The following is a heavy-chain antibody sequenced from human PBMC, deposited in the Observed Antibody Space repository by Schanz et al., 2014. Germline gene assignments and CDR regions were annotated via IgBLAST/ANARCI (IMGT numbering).Heavy chain of an antibody. V-gene: IGHV1-18*01. D-gene: IGHD6-6*01. CDR2: ISPYNGNT. CDR3: ARDQSPYTNSSDVRYFDY. CDR1: GYTFTTYY. J-gene: IGHJ4*02. Sequence: QVQLLQSGAEVKKPGASMKVSCKASGYTFTTYYMLWVRQAPGQGLEWMGWISPYNGNTNYAQKLQGRVTMTADTSTSTAYMDLSSLRSDDTAVYYCARDQSPYTNSSDVRYFDYWGQGSLVTFSS.